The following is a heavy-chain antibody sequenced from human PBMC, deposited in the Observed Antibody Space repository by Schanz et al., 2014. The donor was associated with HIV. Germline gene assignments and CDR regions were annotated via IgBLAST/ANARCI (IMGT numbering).Heavy chain of an antibody. V-gene: IGHV1-69*01. CDR1: GGTFSSNA. CDR3: ARGNLAWCGGGSCYTRFQFFQV. Sequence: QVQLVQSGAEVKKPGSSVKVSCKASGGTFSSNAISWVRQAPGQGLEWMGGIIPIFGTAHYAQKFQGRITRTADESTSTAYMELSSLRSEDTAVYYCARGNLAWCGGGSCYTRFQFFQVWGQGTLITVSS. CDR2: IIPIFGTA. D-gene: IGHD2-15*01. J-gene: IGHJ1*01.